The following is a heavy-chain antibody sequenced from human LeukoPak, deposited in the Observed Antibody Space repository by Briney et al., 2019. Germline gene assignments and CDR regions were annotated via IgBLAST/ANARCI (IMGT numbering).Heavy chain of an antibody. Sequence: GGSLRLSCGVSGFTVNNYWMHWVRHGPGKGLVWVSHINSDGSTIGYADSVKGRFTISRDSAKNTLYLEMNNLRAEDAAVYYCARGYNYRFDYWGQGTLVIVST. CDR2: INSDGSTI. CDR3: ARGYNYRFDY. V-gene: IGHV3-74*01. CDR1: GFTVNNYW. J-gene: IGHJ4*02. D-gene: IGHD1-20*01.